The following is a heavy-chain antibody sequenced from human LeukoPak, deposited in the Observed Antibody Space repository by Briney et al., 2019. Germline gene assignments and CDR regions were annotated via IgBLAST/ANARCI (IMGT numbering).Heavy chain of an antibody. V-gene: IGHV1-18*01. CDR2: ISAYNGNT. CDR3: ARGFIVGATFDY. Sequence: GASVKVSCKASGYTFTSYGISWVRQAPGQGLEWMGWISAYNGNTNYAQKFQGRVTMTRDMSTSTVYMELSSLRSEDTAVYYCARGFIVGATFDYWGQGTLVTVSS. CDR1: GYTFTSYG. D-gene: IGHD1-26*01. J-gene: IGHJ4*02.